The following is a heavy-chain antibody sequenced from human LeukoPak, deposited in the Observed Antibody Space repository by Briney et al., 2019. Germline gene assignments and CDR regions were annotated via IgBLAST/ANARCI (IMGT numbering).Heavy chain of an antibody. Sequence: GGSLRLSCAASGFTVSSNYMSWVRQAPGKGLEWVSVIYSGGSTYYADSVKGRFTISRDNSKNTLYLQMNSLRAEDTAVYYCARGIRGVIYFDYWGQGTLVTVSS. CDR3: ARGIRGVIYFDY. CDR2: IYSGGST. CDR1: GFTVSSNY. V-gene: IGHV3-66*01. D-gene: IGHD3-10*01. J-gene: IGHJ4*02.